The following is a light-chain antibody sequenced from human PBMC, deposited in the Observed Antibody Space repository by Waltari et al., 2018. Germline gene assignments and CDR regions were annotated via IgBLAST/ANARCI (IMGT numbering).Light chain of an antibody. V-gene: IGLV2-14*03. CDR2: DVV. CDR1: SRYVGCYNA. J-gene: IGLJ1*01. CDR3: CSYTSKIAYV. Sequence: QSALTQPASVSGSPGQSIAISCTGPSRYVGCYNAVSWYQQHPGKAPKLMIYDVVSRPSGVSDRFSGSKSGNTASLVISGLQADDEADYYCCSYTSKIAYVFGTGTKVTVL.